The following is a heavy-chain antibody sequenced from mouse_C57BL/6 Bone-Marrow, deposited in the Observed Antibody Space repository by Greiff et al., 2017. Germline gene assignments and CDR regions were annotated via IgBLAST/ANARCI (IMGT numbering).Heavy chain of an antibody. CDR1: GFTFSSYG. CDR2: ISSGGSYT. Sequence: EVKLMESGGDLVKPGGSLKLSCAASGFTFSSYGMSWVRQTPDKRLEWVATISSGGSYTYYPDSVKGRFTISRDNAKNTLYLQMSSLKSEDTAMYYCARHQIYYGYDGGVFDYWGQGTTLTVSS. J-gene: IGHJ2*01. D-gene: IGHD2-2*01. CDR3: ARHQIYYGYDGGVFDY. V-gene: IGHV5-6*01.